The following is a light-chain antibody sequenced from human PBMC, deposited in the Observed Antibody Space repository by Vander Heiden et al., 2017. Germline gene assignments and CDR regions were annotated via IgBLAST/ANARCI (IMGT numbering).Light chain of an antibody. V-gene: IGKV3-11*01. CDR2: EAS. CDR1: QSVSSY. J-gene: IGKJ3*01. CDR3: QQRSNWPLIT. Sequence: EIVLTQSPATLSLSPGERATLSCRASQSVSSYLAWYQQKPGQAPRLLIYEASNRATGLPARFSGSGSWTDFTLTISSLEPEDFSVYYCQQRSNWPLITFGPGTKVDIK.